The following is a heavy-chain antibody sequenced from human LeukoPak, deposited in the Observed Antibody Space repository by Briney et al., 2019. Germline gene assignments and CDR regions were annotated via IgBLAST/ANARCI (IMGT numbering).Heavy chain of an antibody. V-gene: IGHV4-34*01. CDR1: GGSFSGYY. J-gene: IGHJ6*02. CDR2: INHSGSA. Sequence: SETLSLTCAVYGGSFSGYYWSWIRQPPGKGLEWIGEINHSGSANYNPSLKSRVTISVDTSKNQFSLKLSSVTAADTAVYYCARGGSAAAGHLDYYGMDVWGQGTTVTVSS. CDR3: ARGGSAAAGHLDYYGMDV. D-gene: IGHD6-13*01.